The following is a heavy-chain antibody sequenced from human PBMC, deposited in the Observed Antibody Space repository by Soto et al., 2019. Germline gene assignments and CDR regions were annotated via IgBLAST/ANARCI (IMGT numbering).Heavy chain of an antibody. J-gene: IGHJ5*02. Sequence: LSLTCTVSGDSLSGYFWSWIRQPADKGLEWIGRIYGSGTTIYNPSLRGRVTISLDTSKNQFSLRLTSVTAVDTAVYYCAKDIPGGIPPPWGHGTMVTVYS. CDR1: GDSLSGYF. CDR3: AKDIPGGIPPP. CDR2: IYGSGTT. V-gene: IGHV4-4*07. D-gene: IGHD2-8*02.